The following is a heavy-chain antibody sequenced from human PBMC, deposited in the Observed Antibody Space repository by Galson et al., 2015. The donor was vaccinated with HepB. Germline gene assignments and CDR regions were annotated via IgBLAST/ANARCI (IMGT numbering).Heavy chain of an antibody. CDR2: IYWDDDK. J-gene: IGHJ2*01. D-gene: IGHD3-16*02. CDR1: GFSLSTSGVG. Sequence: PALVKPTQTLTLTCTFSGFSLSTSGVGVGWIRQPPGKALEWLALIYWDDDKRYSPSLKSRLTITKDTSKNQVVLTMTNMDPVDTATYYCAHERYYPSIYDYVWGSYRYSDRYFDLWGRGTLVTVSS. V-gene: IGHV2-5*02. CDR3: AHERYYPSIYDYVWGSYRYSDRYFDL.